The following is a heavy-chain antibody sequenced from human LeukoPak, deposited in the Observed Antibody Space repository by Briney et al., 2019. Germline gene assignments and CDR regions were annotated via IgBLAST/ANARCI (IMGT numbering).Heavy chain of an antibody. Sequence: GGSLRLSCAASGFTFSNYAMTWVRQAPGKGLEWVSAISGGGYSTYYADSVKGRFTISRDNSKNTLYLQMNSLRAEDTAVYYCAKEVDLDDYWGQGTLVTVSS. CDR1: GFTFSNYA. CDR3: AKEVDLDDY. V-gene: IGHV3-23*01. D-gene: IGHD3-3*01. J-gene: IGHJ4*02. CDR2: ISGGGYST.